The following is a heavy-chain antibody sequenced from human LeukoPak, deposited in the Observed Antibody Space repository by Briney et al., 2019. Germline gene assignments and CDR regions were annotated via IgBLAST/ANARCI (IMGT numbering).Heavy chain of an antibody. CDR3: AREGGHYYDFWSGYYGDYYYYMDV. CDR2: IYTSGST. J-gene: IGHJ6*03. Sequence: SETLSLTCTVSGGSISSYYWSWIRQPAGKGLEWIGRIYTSGSTNYNPSLKSRVTMSVDTSKNQFSLKLSSVTAADTAVYYCAREGGHYYDFWSGYYGDYYYYMDVWGKGTTVTVSS. CDR1: GGSISSYY. V-gene: IGHV4-4*07. D-gene: IGHD3-3*01.